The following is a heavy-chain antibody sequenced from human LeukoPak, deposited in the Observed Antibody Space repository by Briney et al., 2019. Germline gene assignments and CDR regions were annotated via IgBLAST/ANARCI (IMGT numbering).Heavy chain of an antibody. V-gene: IGHV1-8*01. CDR2: MNPNSGNT. CDR3: ARVAYYYDSAGLYLNYFYGMDV. J-gene: IGHJ6*02. Sequence: ASVKVSCKASGYAFTSYDINWVRQATGQGLEWMGWMNPNSGNTGYAQKFQGRVTMTRNTSIGTAYMELSSLRSEDTAVYYCARVAYYYDSAGLYLNYFYGMDVWGQGTTVTVSS. CDR1: GYAFTSYD. D-gene: IGHD3-22*01.